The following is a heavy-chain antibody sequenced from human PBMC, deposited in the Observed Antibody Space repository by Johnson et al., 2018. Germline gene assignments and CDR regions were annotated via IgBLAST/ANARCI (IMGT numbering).Heavy chain of an antibody. CDR1: GLNFSSYG. D-gene: IGHD3-10*01. CDR3: AGDRTMVRGVNWFDP. V-gene: IGHV3-30*03. J-gene: IGHJ5*02. CDR2: ISYDGSNK. Sequence: VQLVESGGGLVQPGGSLRLSCAGSGLNFSSYGMHWVRKAPGKGLEWVAVISYDGSNKYYADSVKGRFTSSRDNSKNTLYLQRNSLRAEDTAGYYGAGDRTMVRGVNWFDPWGQGTLGTVSS.